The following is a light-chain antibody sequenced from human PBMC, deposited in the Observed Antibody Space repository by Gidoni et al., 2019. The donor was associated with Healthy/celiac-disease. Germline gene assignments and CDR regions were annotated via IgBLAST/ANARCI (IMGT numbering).Light chain of an antibody. Sequence: DIQMTQSPSSLSAPVGDRVTITCQASQDISNYLNWYQQKPGKAPKLLIYDASNLETGVPSRFSGSGSGTDFTFTISSLQPEDIATYYCQQYDNLPHTFXGXTKVEIK. V-gene: IGKV1-33*01. CDR3: QQYDNLPHT. CDR2: DAS. J-gene: IGKJ4*01. CDR1: QDISNY.